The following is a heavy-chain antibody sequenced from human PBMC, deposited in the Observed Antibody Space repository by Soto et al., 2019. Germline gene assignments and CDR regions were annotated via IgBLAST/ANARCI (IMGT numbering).Heavy chain of an antibody. D-gene: IGHD7-27*01. V-gene: IGHV4-30-2*01. CDR3: AREETGVFDY. J-gene: IGHJ4*02. Sequence: SETLSLTCAVSGGSISSGGYSWSWIRQPPGKGLEWIGYIYHSGSTYYNPSLKSRVTISVDRSKNQFSLKLSSVTAADTAVYYCAREETGVFDYWGQGTLVTVSS. CDR2: IYHSGST. CDR1: GGSISSGGYS.